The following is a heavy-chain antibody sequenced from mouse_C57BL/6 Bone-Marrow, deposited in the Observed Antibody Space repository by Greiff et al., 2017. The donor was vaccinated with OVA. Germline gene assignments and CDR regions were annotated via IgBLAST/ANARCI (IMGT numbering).Heavy chain of an antibody. V-gene: IGHV1-4*01. CDR2: IDPTNDYT. CDR3: AREYYFDY. Sequence: VKVVESGAELARPGASVKLSCKASGYTFTSYTIHWVKQRPGQGLEWIGYIDPTNDYTNYNQKFKGKATLTADKSSSTAYMQLSSLTSDDSAVYYCAREYYFDYWGQGTTLTVSS. J-gene: IGHJ2*01. CDR1: GYTFTSYT.